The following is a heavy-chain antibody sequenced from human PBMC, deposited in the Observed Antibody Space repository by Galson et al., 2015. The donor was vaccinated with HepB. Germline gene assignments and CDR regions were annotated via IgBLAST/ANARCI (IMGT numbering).Heavy chain of an antibody. V-gene: IGHV1-69*13. D-gene: IGHD4-17*01. Sequence: SVKVSCKASGGTFSSYAISWVRQAPGQGLEWMGGIIPIFGTANYARKFQGRVTITADESTSTAYMELSSLRSEDTAAYYCARGADYGDYSGYWGQGTLVTVSS. CDR3: ARGADYGDYSGY. J-gene: IGHJ4*02. CDR2: IIPIFGTA. CDR1: GGTFSSYA.